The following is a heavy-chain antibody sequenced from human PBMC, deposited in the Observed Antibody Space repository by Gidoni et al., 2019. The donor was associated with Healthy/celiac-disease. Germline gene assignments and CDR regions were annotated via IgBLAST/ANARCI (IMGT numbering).Heavy chain of an antibody. Sequence: QVQLQETGPGLVKPSQTLSLTCTVSGGAISIGGSSWSWIRPHPGKGLEWIGYIYYSGSTYYDPSLKSRVIISVDTSKNQFSLKLSSVTAADTAVYYCARVPDTYYFDYWGQGTLVTVSS. J-gene: IGHJ4*02. CDR3: ARVPDTYYFDY. CDR1: GGAISIGGSS. CDR2: IYYSGST. V-gene: IGHV4-31*03.